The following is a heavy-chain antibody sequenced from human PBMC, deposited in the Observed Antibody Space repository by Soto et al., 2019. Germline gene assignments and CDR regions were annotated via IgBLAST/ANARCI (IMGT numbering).Heavy chain of an antibody. J-gene: IGHJ5*02. Sequence: SETLSLTCAVYGGSFSGYYWSWIRQPPGKGLEWIGEINHSGSTNYNPSLKSRVTISVDTSKNQFSLKLSSVTTADTAVYYCARGFRIGQWLAYNWFDPWGQGTLVTVSS. CDR2: INHSGST. V-gene: IGHV4-34*01. D-gene: IGHD6-19*01. CDR3: ARGFRIGQWLAYNWFDP. CDR1: GGSFSGYY.